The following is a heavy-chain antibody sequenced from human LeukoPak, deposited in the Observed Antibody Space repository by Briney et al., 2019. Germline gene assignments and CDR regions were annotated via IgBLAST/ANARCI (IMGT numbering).Heavy chain of an antibody. Sequence: QPGGSLRLSCVASGFMFRSYGMHWVRQAPGKGLEWVAVIWYDGSYEYYADSVKGRFTISRDNSNNTLFLQMSSLRVEDTAVYYCATDSGYSRKARFDPWGQGTLVTVSS. CDR3: ATDSGYSRKARFDP. V-gene: IGHV3-33*01. CDR2: IWYDGSYE. CDR1: GFMFRSYG. D-gene: IGHD6-13*01. J-gene: IGHJ5*02.